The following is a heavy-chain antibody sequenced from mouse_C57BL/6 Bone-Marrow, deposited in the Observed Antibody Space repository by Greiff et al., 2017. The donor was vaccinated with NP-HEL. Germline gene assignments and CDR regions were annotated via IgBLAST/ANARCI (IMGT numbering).Heavy chain of an antibody. CDR3: ARHPAWFAY. V-gene: IGHV1-81*01. CDR1: GYTFTSYG. J-gene: IGHJ3*01. Sequence: QVQLKESGAELARPGASVKLSCKASGYTFTSYGISWVKQRTGQGLEWIGEIYPRSGNTYYNEKFKGKATLTADKSSSTAYMELRSLTSEDSAVFFCARHPAWFAYWGQGTLVTVSA. CDR2: IYPRSGNT.